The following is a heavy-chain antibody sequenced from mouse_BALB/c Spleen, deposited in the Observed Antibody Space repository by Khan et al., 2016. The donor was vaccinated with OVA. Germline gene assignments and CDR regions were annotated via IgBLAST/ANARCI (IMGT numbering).Heavy chain of an antibody. Sequence: MQLEESGPSLVKPSQTLSLTCSVTGDSITSGYWSWIRKFPGNKLEYMGYMIYTGYTDYNPSLKSRLAITRHTSKNQDYLQLNAVTTEDTATYYCARSTYRYAFAYWGQGTLVTVSA. V-gene: IGHV3-8*02. D-gene: IGHD2-14*01. CDR1: GDSITSGY. CDR2: MIYTGYT. J-gene: IGHJ3*01. CDR3: ARSTYRYAFAY.